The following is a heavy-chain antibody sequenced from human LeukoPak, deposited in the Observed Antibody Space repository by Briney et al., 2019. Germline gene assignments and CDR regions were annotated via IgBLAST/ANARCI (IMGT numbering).Heavy chain of an antibody. CDR3: TRHLTTVEATPFDL. D-gene: IGHD1-26*01. V-gene: IGHV3-73*01. Sequence: PGGSLRLSCEASGFTFSGSAMHWVRQASGNGLEWVGHIRRKANNYATTYAASVKGRFTISRDDSTSTAYLQMNSLKTEDTAVYYCTRHLTTVEATPFDLWGQGTLVTVSS. CDR1: GFTFSGSA. J-gene: IGHJ5*02. CDR2: IRRKANNYAT.